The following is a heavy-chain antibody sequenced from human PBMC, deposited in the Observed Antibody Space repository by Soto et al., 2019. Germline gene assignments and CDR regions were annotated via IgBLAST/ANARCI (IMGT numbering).Heavy chain of an antibody. CDR2: ISWNSGSI. J-gene: IGHJ4*02. D-gene: IGHD6-13*01. V-gene: IGHV3-9*01. CDR3: AREPDGYSSTWPPHFDY. CDR1: GFTFDDYA. Sequence: LRLSCAASGFTFDDYAMHWVRQAPGKGLEWVSGISWNSGSIGYADSVKGRFTISRDNAKNSLYLQMNSLRAEDTALYYCAREPDGYSSTWPPHFDYWGQGTLVTVSS.